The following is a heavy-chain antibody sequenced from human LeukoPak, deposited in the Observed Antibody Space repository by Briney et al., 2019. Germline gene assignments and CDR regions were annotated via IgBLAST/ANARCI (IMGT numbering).Heavy chain of an antibody. CDR1: GYTFTSHG. J-gene: IGHJ3*02. D-gene: IGHD2-21*02. Sequence: ASVTVSCKASGYTFTSHGISWVRPAPGQGLEGMGCISAYNGNTNYAQKLQGRATMTTDTSTSTAYMELRSLRSDDTAVYYCARPKAYCGGDCYWRGLDAFDIWGQGTMVTVSS. CDR2: ISAYNGNT. CDR3: ARPKAYCGGDCYWRGLDAFDI. V-gene: IGHV1-18*01.